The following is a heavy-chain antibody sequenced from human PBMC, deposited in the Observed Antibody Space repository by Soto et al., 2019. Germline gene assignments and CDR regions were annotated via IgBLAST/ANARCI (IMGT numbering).Heavy chain of an antibody. Sequence: GGSLRLSCAASGFTCSSYGMHWVRQAPGKGLEWGAVISYDGSNKYYAESVKGGFTISRDNSKNTLYLHMNSLRAEDTAVYYCAKDMFVPAAMGDYYGMDVWGQGTTVPVSS. J-gene: IGHJ6*02. CDR2: ISYDGSNK. D-gene: IGHD2-2*01. CDR1: GFTCSSYG. V-gene: IGHV3-30*18. CDR3: AKDMFVPAAMGDYYGMDV.